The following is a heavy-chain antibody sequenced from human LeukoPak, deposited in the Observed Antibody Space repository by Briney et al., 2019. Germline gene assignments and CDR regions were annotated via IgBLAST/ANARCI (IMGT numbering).Heavy chain of an antibody. D-gene: IGHD3-22*01. CDR1: GFTFSNYW. J-gene: IGHJ4*02. CDR3: ARLGYDSGGYYPFDY. CDR2: IISDGSTT. V-gene: IGHV3-74*01. Sequence: PGGSLRLSCAASGFTFSNYWMHWVRQGSGKGLVWVSRIISDGSTTNYADSVKGRFTISRDNAKNTLFLQMNSLRAEDTAVYYCARLGYDSGGYYPFDYWGQGTLVTVSS.